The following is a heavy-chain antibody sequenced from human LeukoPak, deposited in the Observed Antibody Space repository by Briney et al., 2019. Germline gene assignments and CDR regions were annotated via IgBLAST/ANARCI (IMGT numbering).Heavy chain of an antibody. CDR2: INHSGST. D-gene: IGHD3-16*01. CDR3: ARALGTSFDY. Sequence: PSETLSLTCTVSGGSISSFAYYWGWVRQPPGKGLEWIGEINHSGSTNYNPSLKSRVTISVDTSKNQFSLKLSSVTAADTAVFYCARALGTSFDYWGQGTLVTVSS. J-gene: IGHJ4*02. CDR1: GGSISSFAYY. V-gene: IGHV4-39*07.